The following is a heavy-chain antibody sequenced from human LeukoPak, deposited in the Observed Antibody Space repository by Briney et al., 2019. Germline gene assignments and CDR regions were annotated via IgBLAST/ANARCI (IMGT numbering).Heavy chain of an antibody. CDR2: IYYSGST. CDR1: GGSISSSSYY. V-gene: IGHV4-39*07. J-gene: IGHJ3*02. CDR3: ARDIPSSGDAFDI. Sequence: SETLSLTCTVSGGSISSSSYYWGWIRQPPGKGLEWIGSIYYSGSTYYNPSLKSRVTISVDTSKNQFSLKLSSVTAADTAVYYCARDIPSSGDAFDIWGQGTMVTVSS. D-gene: IGHD3-22*01.